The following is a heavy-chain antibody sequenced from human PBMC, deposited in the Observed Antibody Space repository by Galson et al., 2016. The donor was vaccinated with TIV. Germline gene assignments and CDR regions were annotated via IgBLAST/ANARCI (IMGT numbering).Heavy chain of an antibody. V-gene: IGHV5-51*01. J-gene: IGHJ2*01. CDR1: GYSFTNNW. CDR3: ATIRGRHCGGACYAEWYFYL. CDR2: IYPGDSAT. Sequence: QSGAEVKKPGESLKISCKGSGYSFTNNWIGWVRQMPGKGLEWMGIIYPGDSATRYSPSFQGQVTISADKSISTAYLQWSSVKASDTAMYYCATIRGRHCGGACYAEWYFYLWGRGTLVTVSS. D-gene: IGHD2-21*02.